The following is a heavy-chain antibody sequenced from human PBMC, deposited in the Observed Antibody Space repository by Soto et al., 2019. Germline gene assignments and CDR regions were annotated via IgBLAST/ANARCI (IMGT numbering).Heavy chain of an antibody. J-gene: IGHJ5*02. CDR1: GFSLSTSGVG. D-gene: IGHD6-13*01. V-gene: IGHV2-5*02. Sequence: QITLKESGPPLVKPTQTLTLTCTFSGFSLSTSGVGVGWIRQPPGKALEWLALIYWDEDKRYSPSLKSRLTITKDTSKNQVVLTMTNLDPVDTATYYCAHKDRSSWYNWFDPWGQGTLVTVSS. CDR2: IYWDEDK. CDR3: AHKDRSSWYNWFDP.